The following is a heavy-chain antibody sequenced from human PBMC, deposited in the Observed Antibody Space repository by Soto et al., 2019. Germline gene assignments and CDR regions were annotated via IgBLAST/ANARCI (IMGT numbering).Heavy chain of an antibody. CDR1: GGSISSYY. D-gene: IGHD1-26*01. CDR3: AGQTTSVWYFDY. J-gene: IGHJ4*02. Sequence: SETLSLTCTVSGGSISSYYWSWIRQPPGKGLEWIGYIYYSGSTNYNPSLKSRVTISVDTSKNQFSLKLSSVTAADTAVYYCAGQTTSVWYFDYWGQGTLVTVSS. V-gene: IGHV4-59*01. CDR2: IYYSGST.